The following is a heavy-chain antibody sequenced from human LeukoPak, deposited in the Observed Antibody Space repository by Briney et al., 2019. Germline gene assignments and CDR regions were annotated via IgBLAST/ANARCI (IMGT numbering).Heavy chain of an antibody. CDR2: IYYSGST. V-gene: IGHV4-30-4*01. J-gene: IGHJ3*02. CDR3: ARMYYYDSSGFDAFDI. CDR1: GGSISSGDYY. D-gene: IGHD3-22*01. Sequence: SETLSLTCTVSGGSISSGDYYWSWIRQPPGKGLEWIGYIYYSGSTYYNPSLKSRVTISVDTSKNQFSLKLSSVTAADTAVYYCARMYYYDSSGFDAFDIWGQGTMVTVSS.